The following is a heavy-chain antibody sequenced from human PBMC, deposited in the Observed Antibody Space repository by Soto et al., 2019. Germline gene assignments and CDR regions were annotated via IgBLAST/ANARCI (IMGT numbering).Heavy chain of an antibody. V-gene: IGHV3-30*18. CDR3: AKDLSSGWSPYYYYYYGMDV. CDR1: GFTFSSYG. CDR2: ISYDGSNK. D-gene: IGHD6-19*01. J-gene: IGHJ6*02. Sequence: PGGSLRLSCAASGFTFSSYGMHRVRQAPGSGLGGVAVISYDGSNKYYADSVKGRFTISRDNSKNTLYLQMNSLRAEDTAVYYCAKDLSSGWSPYYYYYYGMDVWGQGT.